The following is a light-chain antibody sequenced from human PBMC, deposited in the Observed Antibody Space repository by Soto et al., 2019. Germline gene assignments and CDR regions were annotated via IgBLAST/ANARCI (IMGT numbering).Light chain of an antibody. CDR1: QGVGST. Sequence: ELVLTQSPATLSVSPGERATLSCRASQGVGSTLAWYQQAPGQAPRLLIYDASTRATGIPARFSGDGSGTEFTLTISSLQSDDIALYYCQHYKTWPLSFGGGTRVEI. V-gene: IGKV3-15*01. J-gene: IGKJ4*01. CDR2: DAS. CDR3: QHYKTWPLS.